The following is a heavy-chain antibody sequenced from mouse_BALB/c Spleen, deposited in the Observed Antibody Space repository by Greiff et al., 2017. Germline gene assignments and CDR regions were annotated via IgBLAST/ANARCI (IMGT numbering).Heavy chain of an antibody. V-gene: IGHV3-2*02. CDR3: ARNYYGRSWGYFDV. Sequence: EVKLQESGPGLVKPSQSLSLTCTVTGYSITSDYAWNWIRQFPGNKLEWMGYISYSGSTSYNPSLKSRISITRDTSKNQFFLQLNSVTTEDTATYYSARNYYGRSWGYFDVWGAGTTVTVSS. CDR1: GYSITSDYA. J-gene: IGHJ1*01. D-gene: IGHD1-1*01. CDR2: ISYSGST.